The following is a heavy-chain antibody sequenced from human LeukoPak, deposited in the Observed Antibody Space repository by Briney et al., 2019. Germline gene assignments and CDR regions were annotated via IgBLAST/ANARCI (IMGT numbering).Heavy chain of an antibody. D-gene: IGHD2-2*01. Sequence: GGSLRLSCAAPGFTFSSYGMHWVRQAPGKGLEWVAVIWYDGSNKYYADSVKGRFTISRDNSKNTLYLQMNSLRAEDTAVYYCARGGYCSSTSCPTNWFDPWGQGTLVTVSS. CDR1: GFTFSSYG. CDR3: ARGGYCSSTSCPTNWFDP. CDR2: IWYDGSNK. J-gene: IGHJ5*02. V-gene: IGHV3-33*01.